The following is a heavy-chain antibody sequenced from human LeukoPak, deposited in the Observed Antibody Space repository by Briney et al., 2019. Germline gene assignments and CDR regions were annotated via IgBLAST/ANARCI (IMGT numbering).Heavy chain of an antibody. J-gene: IGHJ6*02. Sequence: SETLSLTCTVSGGSISSYYWSWIRRPPGKGLEWIGNVYYSGSPNYNPSLKSRVIMSIDASKSQFSLKLTSVTAADTAVYYCARQVLQSPHFYYGMDVWGQGTTVTVSS. V-gene: IGHV4-59*08. CDR1: GGSISSYY. D-gene: IGHD2-15*01. CDR2: VYYSGSP. CDR3: ARQVLQSPHFYYGMDV.